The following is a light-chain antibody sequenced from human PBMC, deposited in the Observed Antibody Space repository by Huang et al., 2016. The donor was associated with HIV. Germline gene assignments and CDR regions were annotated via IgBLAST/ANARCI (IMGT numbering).Light chain of an antibody. CDR3: QQYYTPPLT. J-gene: IGKJ4*01. CDR2: AAS. Sequence: DIQMTQSPSSLSASVGDSVTIACRASQDIRNSLAWYQQKPGKAPKLHLYAASRLESGVPSRFSGGGAGTYYTLTISGLQPEEFATYDCQQYYTPPLTFGGGTKVEIK. CDR1: QDIRNS. V-gene: IGKV1-NL1*01.